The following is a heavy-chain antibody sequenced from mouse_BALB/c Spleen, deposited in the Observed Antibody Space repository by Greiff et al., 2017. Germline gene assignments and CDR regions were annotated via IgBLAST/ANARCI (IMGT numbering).Heavy chain of an antibody. D-gene: IGHD1-1*01. J-gene: IGHJ3*01. Sequence: EVHLVESGGGLVKPGGSLKLSCAASGFTFSSYAMSWVRQTPEKRLEWVASISSGGSTYYPDSVKGRFTISRDNARNILYLQMSSLRSEDTAMYYCARWGTTVPAWFAYWGQGTLVTVSA. CDR2: ISSGGST. CDR1: GFTFSSYA. V-gene: IGHV5-6-5*01. CDR3: ARWGTTVPAWFAY.